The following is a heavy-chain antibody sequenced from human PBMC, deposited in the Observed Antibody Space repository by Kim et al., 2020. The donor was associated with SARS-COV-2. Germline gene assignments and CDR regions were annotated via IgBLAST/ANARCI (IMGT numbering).Heavy chain of an antibody. D-gene: IGHD1-26*01. Sequence: GGSLRLSCAASGFTFSSFAISWVRQAPGKGLEWVSTITGSGDSTYYADSVKGRFTISRDNSKNTLYLQMNSLRAEDTAVYYCAKGGGSSFYYYMDVWGKGTTVTVSS. V-gene: IGHV3-23*01. CDR2: ITGSGDST. CDR3: AKGGGSSFYYYMDV. CDR1: GFTFSSFA. J-gene: IGHJ6*03.